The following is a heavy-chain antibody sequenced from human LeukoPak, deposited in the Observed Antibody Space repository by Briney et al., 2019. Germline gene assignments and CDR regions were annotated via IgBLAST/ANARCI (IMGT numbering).Heavy chain of an antibody. CDR1: GGTFSSYA. J-gene: IGHJ4*02. D-gene: IGHD6-13*01. CDR2: IIPILGIA. Sequence: ASVKVSCKASGGTFSSYAISWVRQAPGQGLEWMGRIIPILGIANYAQKFQGRVTITADKSTSTAYMELSSLRSEDTAVYYCARVGIAAPGYYFDYWGQGTLVTVSS. V-gene: IGHV1-69*04. CDR3: ARVGIAAPGYYFDY.